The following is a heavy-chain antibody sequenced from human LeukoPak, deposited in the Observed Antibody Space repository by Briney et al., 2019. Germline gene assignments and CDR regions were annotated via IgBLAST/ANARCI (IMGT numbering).Heavy chain of an antibody. J-gene: IGHJ5*02. D-gene: IGHD3-10*01. CDR3: ARGYVLWFGELLSSVAFDP. CDR2: MNPNSGNT. CDR1: GYTFTSYD. Sequence: ASVKVSCKASGYTFTSYDINWVRQATGQGLEWMGWMNPNSGNTGYAQKFQGRVTMTRNTSISTAYMELSSLRSEDTAVYYCARGYVLWFGELLSSVAFDPWGQGTLVAVSS. V-gene: IGHV1-8*01.